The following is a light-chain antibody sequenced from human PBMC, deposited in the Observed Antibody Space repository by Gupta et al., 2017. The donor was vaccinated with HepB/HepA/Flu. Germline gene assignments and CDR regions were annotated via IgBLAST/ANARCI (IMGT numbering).Light chain of an antibody. CDR2: DTS. J-gene: IGKJ5*01. CDR3: QQRRSWPIT. CDR1: QYVDIY. Sequence: ELVLTQSPATLSLSSGERGTLSCKASQYVDIYLAWYQQIPGQPPRLLIYDTSNRATGTPARFSGSGSGTDFTLTIASLEPEDFAIYYCQQRRSWPITFGQGTRLEIK. V-gene: IGKV3-11*01.